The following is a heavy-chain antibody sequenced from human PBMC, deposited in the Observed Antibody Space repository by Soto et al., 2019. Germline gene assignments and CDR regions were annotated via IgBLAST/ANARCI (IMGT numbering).Heavy chain of an antibody. CDR2: IYHSGSS. J-gene: IGHJ4*02. CDR3: ARVAVAGTTVDY. D-gene: IGHD6-19*01. Sequence: QVQLQESGPGLVKPSGTLSLTCAVSGGSISSSNWWSWVRRPPGKGLEWIGEIYHSGSSNYNPSLKSRVTISVDTSKNQFSLTLSSVTAADTAVYYRARVAVAGTTVDYWGPGTLVTVSS. CDR1: GGSISSSNW. V-gene: IGHV4-4*02.